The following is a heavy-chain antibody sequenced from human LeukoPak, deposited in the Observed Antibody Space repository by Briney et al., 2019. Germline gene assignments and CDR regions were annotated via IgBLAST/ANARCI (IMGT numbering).Heavy chain of an antibody. J-gene: IGHJ4*02. Sequence: ASVKVSCKASGYTFTSYGISWVRQAPGQGLEWMGWISAYNGNTNYAQKLQGRVTMTTDTSTSTAYVELRSLRSDDMAVYYCARDLDIVATVLGYWGQGTLVTVSS. D-gene: IGHD5-12*01. CDR2: ISAYNGNT. CDR1: GYTFTSYG. V-gene: IGHV1-18*03. CDR3: ARDLDIVATVLGY.